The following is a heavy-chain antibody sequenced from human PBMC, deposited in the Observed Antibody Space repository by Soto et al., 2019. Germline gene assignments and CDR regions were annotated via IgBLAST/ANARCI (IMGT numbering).Heavy chain of an antibody. CDR1: RYTFTSYY. CDR3: AIRSGISFDFWSGYYTSYYYYMDV. Sequence: ASVKVSCKASRYTFTSYYINWARQATGQGLEWMGWMNPNSGNTGYAQKFQGRVTMTRNTSISTAYMELSSLRSEDTAVYYCAIRSGISFDFWSGYYTSYYYYMDVWGKGTTVTVSS. V-gene: IGHV1-8*01. D-gene: IGHD3-3*01. J-gene: IGHJ6*03. CDR2: MNPNSGNT.